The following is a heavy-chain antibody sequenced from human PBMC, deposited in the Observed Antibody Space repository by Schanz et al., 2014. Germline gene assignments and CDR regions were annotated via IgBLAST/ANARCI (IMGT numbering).Heavy chain of an antibody. CDR1: TSLFSRSV. CDR2: IKQEGDEK. D-gene: IGHD5-18*01. V-gene: IGHV3-7*01. CDR3: AKDRGDGYSNGIFQY. Sequence: DLVESGGGVVQPGRSLTLSCAVSTSLFSRSVIHWVRQAPGKGLEWVASIKQEGDEKNYVDSVKGRFTISRDNAKNTFYLHMNSLRNEDTAVYFCAKDRGDGYSNGIFQYWGLGTLVTVSS. J-gene: IGHJ4*02.